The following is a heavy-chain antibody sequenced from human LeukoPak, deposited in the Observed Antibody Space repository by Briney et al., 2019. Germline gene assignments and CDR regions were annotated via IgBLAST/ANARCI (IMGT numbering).Heavy chain of an antibody. CDR2: IYHSGST. Sequence: SETLSLTCTVSGYSTSSGYYWGWVRQPPRKGLEWVGSIYHSGSTYYNPSLKSRVTISVDTSKNQFSLKLSSVTAADTAVYYCARAEGVVAASLDAWDAFDIWGQGTMVTVSS. CDR3: ARAEGVVAASLDAWDAFDI. J-gene: IGHJ3*02. V-gene: IGHV4-38-2*02. CDR1: GYSTSSGYY. D-gene: IGHD2-15*01.